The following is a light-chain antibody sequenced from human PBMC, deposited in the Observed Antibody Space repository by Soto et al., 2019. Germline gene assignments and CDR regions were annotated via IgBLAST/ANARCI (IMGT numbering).Light chain of an antibody. V-gene: IGKV3-20*01. CDR2: GAS. J-gene: IGKJ3*01. CDR3: QHYGSSPFT. Sequence: EIVLTQSPGTLSLSPGERATLSCRASQSVSSSYLAWYQQKPGQAPRLLVYGASSRATGIPDRFSGSGSGTDLTLTISRVEPEDFAVYYCQHYGSSPFTFRPGTRVDIK. CDR1: QSVSSSY.